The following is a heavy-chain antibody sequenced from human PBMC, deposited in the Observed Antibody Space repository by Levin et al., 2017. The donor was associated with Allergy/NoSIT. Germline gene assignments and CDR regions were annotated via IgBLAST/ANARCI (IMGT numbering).Heavy chain of an antibody. Sequence: QAGGSLRLSCAASGFTFSSSAMHWVRQAPGKGLEWVAGLSYDGSNKFYADSVKGRFTISRDNSKDTLYLQMNSLRADDTAVYHCARDQGFGDYILYYFDYWGQGTLVTVSS. CDR2: LSYDGSNK. V-gene: IGHV3-30-3*01. CDR1: GFTFSSSA. J-gene: IGHJ4*02. CDR3: ARDQGFGDYILYYFDY. D-gene: IGHD4-17*01.